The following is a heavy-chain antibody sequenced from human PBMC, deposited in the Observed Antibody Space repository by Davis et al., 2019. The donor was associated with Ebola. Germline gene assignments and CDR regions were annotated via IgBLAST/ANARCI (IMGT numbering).Heavy chain of an antibody. D-gene: IGHD3-9*01. CDR2: IYYSGST. J-gene: IGHJ4*02. CDR3: ARTRGDILTGYFDY. Sequence: SETLSLTCTVSGGSISSGDYYWSWIRQPPGKGLEWIGYIYYSGSTYYNPSLKSRVTISLDTSKNQFSLKLSSVTAADTAVYYCARTRGDILTGYFDYWGQGTLVTVSS. V-gene: IGHV4-30-4*01. CDR1: GGSISSGDYY.